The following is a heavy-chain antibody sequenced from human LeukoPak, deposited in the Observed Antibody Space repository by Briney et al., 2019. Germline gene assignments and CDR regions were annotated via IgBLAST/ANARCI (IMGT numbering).Heavy chain of an antibody. V-gene: IGHV4-59*01. Sequence: SETLSLTCTVSGGSISSYYWCWIRQSPGKGLEWIGHISYSGTTNYNPSLKSRLTISVDTSKNYLSLSLTSLTAADTAVYYCARGRPYYYDNSGYYPLFDFWGQGTPVTVSS. CDR2: ISYSGTT. D-gene: IGHD3-22*01. CDR1: GGSISSYY. J-gene: IGHJ4*02. CDR3: ARGRPYYYDNSGYYPLFDF.